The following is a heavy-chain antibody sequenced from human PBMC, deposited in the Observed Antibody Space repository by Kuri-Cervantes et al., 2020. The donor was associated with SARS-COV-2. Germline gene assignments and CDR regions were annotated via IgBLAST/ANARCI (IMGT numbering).Heavy chain of an antibody. Sequence: ESLKISCAASGFTFSTYGMHWVRQPPGKGLEWIGEINHSGSTNYNPSLKSRVTISVDTSKNQFSLKLSSVTAADTAVYYCARAGVRVLIDLYSNPGFDYWGQGTLVTVSS. D-gene: IGHD4-11*01. CDR2: INHSGST. V-gene: IGHV4-34*01. CDR3: ARAGVRVLIDLYSNPGFDY. CDR1: GFTFSTYG. J-gene: IGHJ4*02.